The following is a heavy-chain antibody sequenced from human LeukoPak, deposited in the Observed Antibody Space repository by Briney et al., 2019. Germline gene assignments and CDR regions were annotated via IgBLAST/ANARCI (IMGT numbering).Heavy chain of an antibody. Sequence: PSETLSLTCTVSGGSNSSYYWSWIRQPPGKGLEWIGYIYYSGSTNYNPSLKSRVTISVDTSKNQFSLKLSSVTAADTAVYYCARNGYDILTGYSAAKFDPWGQGTLVTVSS. CDR2: IYYSGST. D-gene: IGHD3-9*01. CDR3: ARNGYDILTGYSAAKFDP. CDR1: GGSNSSYY. V-gene: IGHV4-59*01. J-gene: IGHJ5*02.